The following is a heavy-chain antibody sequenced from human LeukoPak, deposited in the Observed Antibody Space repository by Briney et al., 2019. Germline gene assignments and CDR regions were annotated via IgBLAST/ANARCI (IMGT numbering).Heavy chain of an antibody. V-gene: IGHV4-59*01. J-gene: IGHJ4*02. D-gene: IGHD3-22*01. CDR1: GGSINNYY. CDR3: ARHRGSGYPYFDY. CDR2: IYYSGST. Sequence: SETLSLTCTVSGGSINNYYRSWLRQPPGKGLEWIGYIYYSGSTNYNPSLKSRVTISVDTSKNHFSLKLSSLTAADTAVYYCARHRGSGYPYFDYWGQGTLVTVSS.